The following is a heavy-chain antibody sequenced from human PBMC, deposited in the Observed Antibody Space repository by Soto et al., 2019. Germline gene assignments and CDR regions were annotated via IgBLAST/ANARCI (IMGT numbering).Heavy chain of an antibody. CDR3: AKDTIAAAGTLGGMDV. CDR1: GFTFSSYG. J-gene: IGHJ6*02. D-gene: IGHD6-13*01. V-gene: IGHV3-30*18. Sequence: PGGSLRLSCAASGFTFSSYGMHWVRQAPGKGLEWVAVISYDGSNKYYADSVKGRFTISRDNSKNTLYLQMNSLRAEDTAVYYCAKDTIAAAGTLGGMDVCGQGTTVTVSS. CDR2: ISYDGSNK.